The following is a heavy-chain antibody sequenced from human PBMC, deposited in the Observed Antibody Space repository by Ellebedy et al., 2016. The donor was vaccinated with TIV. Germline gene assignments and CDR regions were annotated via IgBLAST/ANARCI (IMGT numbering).Heavy chain of an antibody. CDR3: ARPTVPATNCGACGMDV. CDR2: TSYDGSNN. D-gene: IGHD2-2*01. V-gene: IGHV3-30*14. J-gene: IGHJ6*02. Sequence: SLKISCVASGFTYSSYAMHWVRQAPGRRLECVAGTSYDGSNNYYADSVKGRFPISRDNSKTTVDLQMNSLRAEDTAVYYCARPTVPATNCGACGMDVWGQGATVIVSS. CDR1: GFTYSSYA.